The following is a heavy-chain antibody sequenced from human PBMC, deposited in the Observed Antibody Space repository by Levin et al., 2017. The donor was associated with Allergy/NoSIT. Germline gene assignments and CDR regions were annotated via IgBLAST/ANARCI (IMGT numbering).Heavy chain of an antibody. D-gene: IGHD5-12*01. CDR3: ARWDIVAKQSFDY. Sequence: GASVKVSCKASGYTFTGYYMHWVRQAPGQGLEWMGWINPNSGGTNYAQKFQGRVTMTRDTSISTAYMELSRLRSDDTAVYYCARWDIVAKQSFDYWGQGTLVTVSS. V-gene: IGHV1-2*02. J-gene: IGHJ4*02. CDR1: GYTFTGYY. CDR2: INPNSGGT.